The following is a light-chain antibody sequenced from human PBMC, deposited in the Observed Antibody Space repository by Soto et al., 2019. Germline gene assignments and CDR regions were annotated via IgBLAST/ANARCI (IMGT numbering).Light chain of an antibody. CDR1: QSISSY. Sequence: DIQMTQSPSSLSASVGDRVTITCRASQSISSYLNWYQQKPGKAPKLLIYAASSLQSGVPSRFSGSGSGTDFTLTISSLQPEDFATYYCQQSYIIPIAFGQGTRLETK. CDR3: QQSYIIPIA. V-gene: IGKV1-39*01. CDR2: AAS. J-gene: IGKJ5*01.